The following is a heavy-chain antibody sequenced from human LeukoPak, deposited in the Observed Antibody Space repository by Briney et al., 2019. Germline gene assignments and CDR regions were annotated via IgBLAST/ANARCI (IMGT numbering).Heavy chain of an antibody. CDR1: GYSFTNYW. Sequence: PGESLKISCKGSGYSFTNYWIGWVRQMPGKGLEWMGIIYPGESDIRYSPSFQGQVTISADKSISTAYLQWSSLKASDTAMYYCARYSDFWSGYYADYWGQGTLVTVSS. D-gene: IGHD3-3*01. J-gene: IGHJ4*02. CDR2: IYPGESDI. V-gene: IGHV5-51*01. CDR3: ARYSDFWSGYYADY.